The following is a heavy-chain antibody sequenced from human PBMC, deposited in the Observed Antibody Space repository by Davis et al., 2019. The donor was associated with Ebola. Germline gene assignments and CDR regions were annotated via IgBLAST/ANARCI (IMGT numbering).Heavy chain of an antibody. CDR2: ISAYNGNT. Sequence: AASVKVSCKASGYTFTSYGISWVRQAPGQGLEWMGWISAYNGNTNYAQRLQCRVTMTTDTSTSTAYMELRSLRSDDTAVYYCARDMGMVQEANWFDPWGQGTLVTVSS. V-gene: IGHV1-18*01. D-gene: IGHD3-10*01. J-gene: IGHJ5*02. CDR1: GYTFTSYG. CDR3: ARDMGMVQEANWFDP.